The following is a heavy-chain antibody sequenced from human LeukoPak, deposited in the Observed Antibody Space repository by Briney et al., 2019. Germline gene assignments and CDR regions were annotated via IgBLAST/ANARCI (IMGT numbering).Heavy chain of an antibody. J-gene: IGHJ6*03. CDR3: ARGGNYYGSGSYYALYYYYYMDV. CDR2: IKQDGSEK. D-gene: IGHD3-10*01. Sequence: GGSLRLSCAASGFTFSSYWMSWVRQAPGKGLEWVANIKQDGSEKYYVDSVKGRFTISRDNAKNSLYLQMNSLRAEDTAVYYCARGGNYYGSGSYYALYYYYYMDVWGKGTTVTVSS. CDR1: GFTFSSYW. V-gene: IGHV3-7*01.